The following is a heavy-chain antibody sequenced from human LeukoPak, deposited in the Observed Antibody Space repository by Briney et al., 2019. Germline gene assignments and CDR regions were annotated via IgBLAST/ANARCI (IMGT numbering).Heavy chain of an antibody. CDR3: ACAPGYSSSSHWFDP. J-gene: IGHJ5*02. CDR1: GFTFSSYA. CDR2: ISGSGGST. D-gene: IGHD6-13*01. V-gene: IGHV3-23*01. Sequence: HPGGSLRLSCAASGFTFSSYAMSWVRQAPGKGLEWVSAISGSGGSTYYADSVKGRFTISRDNSKNTLYLQMNSLRAEDTAVYYCACAPGYSSSSHWFDPWGQGTLVTVSS.